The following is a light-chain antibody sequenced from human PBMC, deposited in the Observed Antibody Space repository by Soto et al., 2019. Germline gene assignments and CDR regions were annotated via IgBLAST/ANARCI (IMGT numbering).Light chain of an antibody. J-gene: IGKJ2*01. CDR3: QQYISYPYT. Sequence: DIQRTQFPSTLSASVGDRVTITCRASQTTNTWLAWYQQKPGTAPKLLSYDASSLEGGVPSRFSASGSGTEFTLTSSSLQPDDLATYYCQQYISYPYTFGQGTKVEIK. CDR1: QTTNTW. V-gene: IGKV1-5*01. CDR2: DAS.